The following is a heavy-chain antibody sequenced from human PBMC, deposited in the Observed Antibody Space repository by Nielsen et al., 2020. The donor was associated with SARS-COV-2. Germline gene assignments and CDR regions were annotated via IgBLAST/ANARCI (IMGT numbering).Heavy chain of an antibody. CDR2: ISSSSSYI. CDR1: GFTFSSYE. D-gene: IGHD3-3*01. CDR3: ARDRDFWSGYLHYYYGMDV. Sequence: GESLKISCAASGFTFSSYEMNWVRQAPGKGLEWVSSISSSSSYIYYADSVKGRFTISRDNAKNSLYLQMNSLRAEDTAVYYCARDRDFWSGYLHYYYGMDVWGQGTTVTVSS. J-gene: IGHJ6*02. V-gene: IGHV3-21*01.